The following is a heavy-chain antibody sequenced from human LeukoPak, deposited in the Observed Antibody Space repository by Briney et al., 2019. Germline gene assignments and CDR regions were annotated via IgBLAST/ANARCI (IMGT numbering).Heavy chain of an antibody. J-gene: IGHJ3*02. CDR3: AKETASGYGAFDI. CDR1: GFTFSSYA. V-gene: IGHV3-23*01. Sequence: TGGSLRLSCAASGFTFSSYAMSWVRQAPGKGLGWVSAISGSGGSTHYADSVKGRFTISRDNSKNTLYLQMNSLKAEDTAVYYCAKETASGYGAFDIWGQGTMVTVSS. D-gene: IGHD3-22*01. CDR2: ISGSGGST.